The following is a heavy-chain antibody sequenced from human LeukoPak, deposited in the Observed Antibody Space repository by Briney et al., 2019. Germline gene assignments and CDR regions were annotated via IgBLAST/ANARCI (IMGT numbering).Heavy chain of an antibody. CDR2: ISNSGTAI. Sequence: GGSLRLSCVVSGFTFSSYWMNWVRQAPGKGLEWVSYISNSGTAIYYADSVKGRFTISRDNAKSSLYLQMNSLRAEDTAVYYCARAGYSMDTEYFQHWGQGTLVTVSS. V-gene: IGHV3-48*04. CDR1: GFTFSSYW. CDR3: ARAGYSMDTEYFQH. D-gene: IGHD5-18*01. J-gene: IGHJ1*01.